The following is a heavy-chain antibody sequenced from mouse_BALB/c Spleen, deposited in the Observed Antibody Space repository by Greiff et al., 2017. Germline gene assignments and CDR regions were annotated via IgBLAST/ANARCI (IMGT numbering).Heavy chain of an antibody. D-gene: IGHD2-1*01. CDR2: IDPSDSET. Sequence: VQLQQSGPQLVRPGASVKISCKASGYSFTSYWMHWVKQRPGQGLEWIGMIDPSDSETRLNQKFKDKATLTVDKSSSTAYMQLSSPTSEDSAVYYCARGGNGNSYYFDYWGQGTTLTVSS. CDR1: GYSFTSYW. V-gene: IGHV1S126*01. J-gene: IGHJ2*01. CDR3: ARGGNGNSYYFDY.